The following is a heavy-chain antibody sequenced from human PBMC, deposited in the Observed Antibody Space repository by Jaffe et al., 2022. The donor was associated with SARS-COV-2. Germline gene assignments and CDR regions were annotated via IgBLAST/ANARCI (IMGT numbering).Heavy chain of an antibody. D-gene: IGHD4-17*01. CDR2: INHSGST. V-gene: IGHV4-34*01. CDR1: GGSFSGYY. Sequence: QVQLQQWGAGLLKPSETLSLTCAVYGGSFSGYYWSWIRQPPGKGLEWIGEINHSGSTNYNPSLKSRVTISVDTSKNQFSLKLSSVTAADTAVYYCARGLRWSRTLKHYYYYGMDVWGQGTTVTVSS. CDR3: ARGLRWSRTLKHYYYYGMDV. J-gene: IGHJ6*02.